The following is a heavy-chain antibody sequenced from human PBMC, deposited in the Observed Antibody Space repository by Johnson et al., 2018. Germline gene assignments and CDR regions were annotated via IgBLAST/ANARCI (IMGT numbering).Heavy chain of an antibody. J-gene: IGHJ6*03. V-gene: IGHV3-23*04. CDR3: AKCPLKSYYYMDV. CDR2: ISGSGGST. Sequence: VQLVESGGGLVQPGGSLRLSCAASGFTFSSYAMSWVRQAPGQGLAWVPAISGSGGSTYYADSVKGRFTISRDNSKNTLYLQMNSLRAEYTAVYYRAKCPLKSYYYMDVWGKGTTVTVSS. CDR1: GFTFSSYA.